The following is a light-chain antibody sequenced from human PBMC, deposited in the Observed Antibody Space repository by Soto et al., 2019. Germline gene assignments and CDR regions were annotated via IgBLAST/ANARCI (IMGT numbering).Light chain of an antibody. CDR1: QSISNW. J-gene: IGKJ4*01. V-gene: IGKV1-5*01. CDR2: DAS. Sequence: DIQMTQSPSTLSASVGDRVTITCRASQSISNWLAWYQQKPGKAPKPLIYDASSLESGVPSRFSGSGSGTEFTLTISSLQPDDFATYYCQQYNSYSLTLGGGTKVDIK. CDR3: QQYNSYSLT.